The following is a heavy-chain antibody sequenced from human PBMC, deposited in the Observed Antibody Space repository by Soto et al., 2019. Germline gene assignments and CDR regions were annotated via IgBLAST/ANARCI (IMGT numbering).Heavy chain of an antibody. D-gene: IGHD3-3*01. CDR1: GDTFTGYY. CDR2: INPNSGGT. V-gene: IGHV1-2*04. J-gene: IGHJ6*02. CDR3: ARDSYYDFWSGYYYYYYGMDV. Sequence: GASVKVSCKXSGDTFTGYYMHWVRQAPGQGLEWMGWINPNSGGTNYAQKFQGWVTMTRDTSISTAYMELSRLRSDDTAVYYCARDSYYDFWSGYYYYYYGMDVWGQGTTVTVSS.